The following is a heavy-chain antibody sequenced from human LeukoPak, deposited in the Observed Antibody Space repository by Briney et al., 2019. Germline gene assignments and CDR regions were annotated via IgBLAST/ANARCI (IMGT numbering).Heavy chain of an antibody. J-gene: IGHJ5*02. CDR3: AREAADYCSSTSCPTAWFDP. V-gene: IGHV1-69*13. Sequence: ASVKVSCKASGGTFSSYAISWVRQAPGQGLEWMGGIIPIFGTANYAQKFQGRVTITADESTSTAYMELSSLRSEDTAVYYCAREAADYCSSTSCPTAWFDPWGQGTLVTVS. CDR1: GGTFSSYA. D-gene: IGHD2-2*01. CDR2: IIPIFGTA.